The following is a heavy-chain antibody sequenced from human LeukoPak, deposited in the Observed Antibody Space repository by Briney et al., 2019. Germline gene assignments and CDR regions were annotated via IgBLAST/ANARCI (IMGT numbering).Heavy chain of an antibody. D-gene: IGHD6-13*01. V-gene: IGHV3-23*01. CDR1: GFTFSSYA. CDR2: ISGSDGIT. J-gene: IGHJ6*02. CDR3: AKDGARSGIAAAGTSPMDV. Sequence: PGRSLRLSCAASGFTFSSYAMSWVRQAPGKGLEWVSSISGSDGITYYADSVKGRFTISRDNSKNTLYLQMNSLRAEDTAVYYCAKDGARSGIAAAGTSPMDVWGQGTTVTVSS.